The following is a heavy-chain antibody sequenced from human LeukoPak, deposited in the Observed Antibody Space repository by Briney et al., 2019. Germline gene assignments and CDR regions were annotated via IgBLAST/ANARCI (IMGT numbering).Heavy chain of an antibody. Sequence: SETLSLTCAVYGGSFSGYYWSWIRQPPGKGLEWIGEINHSGSTNYNPSLKSRVTISIDTSKNQFSLKLSSVTAADTAVYYCARGLRGRWLQSGDAFDIWGQGTMVTVSS. CDR1: GGSFSGYY. D-gene: IGHD5-24*01. CDR3: ARGLRGRWLQSGDAFDI. J-gene: IGHJ3*02. V-gene: IGHV4-34*01. CDR2: INHSGST.